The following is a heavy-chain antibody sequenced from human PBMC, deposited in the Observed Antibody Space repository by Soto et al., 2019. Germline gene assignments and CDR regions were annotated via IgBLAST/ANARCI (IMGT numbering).Heavy chain of an antibody. V-gene: IGHV3-11*06. CDR3: ARDKNPRTTNYYYGMDV. CDR2: ISTSYTYT. J-gene: IGHJ6*02. CDR1: GFTFSDYY. Sequence: GGSLRLSCAASGFTFSDYYMSWLRQAPGKGLEWVSYISTSYTYTNYAESVKGRFTISRDNAKNSLYLQMNSLRAEDTAAYYCARDKNPRTTNYYYGMDVWGQGTPVTVSS.